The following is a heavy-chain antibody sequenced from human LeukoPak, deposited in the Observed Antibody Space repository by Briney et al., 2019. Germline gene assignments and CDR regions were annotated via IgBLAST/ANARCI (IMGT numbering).Heavy chain of an antibody. CDR1: GFTFSNHW. J-gene: IGHJ4*02. CDR3: ARGGSDTAMAHDY. CDR2: ISRDASRT. V-gene: IGHV3-74*01. D-gene: IGHD5-18*01. Sequence: PGGSLRLSCAASGFTFSNHWMHWVRQAPGKGLMWVSRISRDASRTDYADSVKGRFTISRDDAKNTLYLQVNSLRVEDTGVYFCARGGSDTAMAHDYWGQGILVTVSS.